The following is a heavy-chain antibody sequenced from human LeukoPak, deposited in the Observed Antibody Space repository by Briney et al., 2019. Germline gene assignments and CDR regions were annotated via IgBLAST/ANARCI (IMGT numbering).Heavy chain of an antibody. J-gene: IGHJ4*02. Sequence: ASVKVSCKASGYRFTSYGISWVRQAPGQGLEWMGWISAYNGNTNYAQKLQGRVTMTTDTSTSTAYMELRSLRSDDTAVYYCARGGDGDILTGLVFDYWGQGTLVTVSP. CDR3: ARGGDGDILTGLVFDY. D-gene: IGHD3-9*01. CDR2: ISAYNGNT. V-gene: IGHV1-18*01. CDR1: GYRFTSYG.